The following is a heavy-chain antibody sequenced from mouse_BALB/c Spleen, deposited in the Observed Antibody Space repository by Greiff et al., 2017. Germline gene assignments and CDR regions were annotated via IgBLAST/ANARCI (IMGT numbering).Heavy chain of an antibody. CDR3: ARIYYDSGGFAY. J-gene: IGHJ3*01. CDR1: GFTFSSYA. D-gene: IGHD2-4*01. Sequence: EVQGVESGGGLVKPGGSLKLSCAASGFTFSSYAMSWVRQSPEKRLEWVAEISSGGSYTYYPDTVTGRFTISRDNAKNTLYLEMSSLRSEDTAMYYCARIYYDSGGFAYWGQGTLVTVSA. CDR2: ISSGGSYT. V-gene: IGHV5-9-4*01.